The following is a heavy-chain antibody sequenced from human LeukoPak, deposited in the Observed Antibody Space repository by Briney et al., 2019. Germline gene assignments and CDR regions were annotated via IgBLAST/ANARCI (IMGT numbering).Heavy chain of an antibody. D-gene: IGHD6-13*01. CDR1: GFTFGKYW. V-gene: IGHV3-7*01. Sequence: PGGSLRLSCVASGFTFGKYWMSWVRQAPGKGLEWVANIKQDGSEKYCVDSVKGRFTISRDNAKNSLYLQMNSLRAEDTAVYYCARDRWRGIAADWGQGTLVTVSS. CDR2: IKQDGSEK. J-gene: IGHJ4*02. CDR3: ARDRWRGIAAD.